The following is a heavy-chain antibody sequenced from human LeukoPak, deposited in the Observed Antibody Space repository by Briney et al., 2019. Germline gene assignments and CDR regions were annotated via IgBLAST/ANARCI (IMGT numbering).Heavy chain of an antibody. V-gene: IGHV4-39*02. J-gene: IGHJ4*02. CDR2: IYYSGST. Sequence: AETMSLTCTVSGGSISGSNYYWGWIRQPPGKGLEWIGSIYYSGSTYYNPSLKSRVTISVDTSKNQFSLKLNSVTAADTAVYYCARESYSSAWLFNYWGQGTLVIVSS. D-gene: IGHD6-19*01. CDR3: ARESYSSAWLFNY. CDR1: GGSISGSNYY.